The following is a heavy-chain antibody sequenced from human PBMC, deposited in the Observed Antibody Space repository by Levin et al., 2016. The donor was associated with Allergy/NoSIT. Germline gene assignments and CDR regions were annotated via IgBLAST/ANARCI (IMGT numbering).Heavy chain of an antibody. CDR3: AKRVGVAFDY. D-gene: IGHD1-26*01. Sequence: ESLKISCAASGFTFSSYAMSWVRQAPGKGLEWVSAISGSGGSTYYADSVKGRFTISRDNSKNTLYLQMNSLRAEDTAVYYCAKRVGVAFDYWGQGTLVTVSS. V-gene: IGHV3-23*01. CDR1: GFTFSSYA. CDR2: ISGSGGST. J-gene: IGHJ4*02.